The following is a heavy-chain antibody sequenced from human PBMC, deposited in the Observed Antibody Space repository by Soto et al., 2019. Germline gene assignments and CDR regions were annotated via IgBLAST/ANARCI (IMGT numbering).Heavy chain of an antibody. Sequence: QVQLVQSGDEVKKPGASVKVSCKASGYTFISYGISWVRQAPGQGLEWMGWISPYNDDTKYSQKIQGRVSLTTDTSTRTAYMQLRSLRSDDTAIYYCARDGFYAGLEGHSYDYSQPQYYGMDVWGQGTTVTVS. CDR3: ARDGFYAGLEGHSYDYSQPQYYGMDV. CDR2: ISPYNDDT. D-gene: IGHD5-18*01. CDR1: GYTFISYG. V-gene: IGHV1-18*01. J-gene: IGHJ6*02.